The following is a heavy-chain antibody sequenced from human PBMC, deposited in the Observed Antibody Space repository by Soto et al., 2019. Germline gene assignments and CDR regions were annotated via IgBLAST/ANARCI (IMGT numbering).Heavy chain of an antibody. D-gene: IGHD6-19*01. CDR3: ARRPSYSSGWYWNYYYGMDV. Sequence: SETLSLTCAVYGGSFSGYYWSWIRQPPGKGLEWIGEINHSGSTNYNPSLKSRVTISVDTSKNQFSLKLSSVTAADTAVYYCARRPSYSSGWYWNYYYGMDVWGQGTKVTVSS. CDR1: GGSFSGYY. V-gene: IGHV4-34*01. CDR2: INHSGST. J-gene: IGHJ6*02.